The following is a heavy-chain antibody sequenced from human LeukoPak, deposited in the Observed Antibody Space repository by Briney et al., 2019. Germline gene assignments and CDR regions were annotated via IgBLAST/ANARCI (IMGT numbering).Heavy chain of an antibody. J-gene: IGHJ4*02. CDR3: AKGGIAAAGPYFDY. Sequence: GGSLRLSCAASGFTFSSYGMHWVRQAPGKGLEWVAVISYDGSNKYYADSVKGRFIISRDNSKNTLYLQMNSLRAENTAVYYCAKGGIAAAGPYFDYWGQGTLVTVSS. V-gene: IGHV3-30*18. CDR2: ISYDGSNK. CDR1: GFTFSSYG. D-gene: IGHD6-13*01.